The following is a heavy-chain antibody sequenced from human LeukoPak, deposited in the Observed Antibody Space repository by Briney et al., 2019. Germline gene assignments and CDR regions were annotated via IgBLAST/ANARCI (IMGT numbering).Heavy chain of an antibody. D-gene: IGHD7-27*01. J-gene: IGHJ4*02. Sequence: SETLSLTCTVSGGSISSGGYYWSWIRQHPGKGLEWIGYIYYSGSTHYNPSLKSRVTISVDTSKNQFSLKLSSVTAADTAVYYCANWGDDGVDYWGQGTLVTVSS. V-gene: IGHV4-31*03. CDR3: ANWGDDGVDY. CDR2: IYYSGST. CDR1: GGSISSGGYY.